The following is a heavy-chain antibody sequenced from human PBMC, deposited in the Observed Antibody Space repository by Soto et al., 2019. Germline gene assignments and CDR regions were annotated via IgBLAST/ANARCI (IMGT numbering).Heavy chain of an antibody. J-gene: IGHJ3*02. CDR1: GLTLSSYG. CDR2: ISYDGSNK. CDR3: AKVEMATNAFDI. Sequence: GTRRLSCAAAGLTLSSYGMPWVRQAPGKGLEWVAVISYDGSNKYYADSVKGRFTISRDNSKNTLYLQMNSLRAEDTAVYYCAKVEMATNAFDIWGQGTMVTVSS. V-gene: IGHV3-30*18. D-gene: IGHD5-12*01.